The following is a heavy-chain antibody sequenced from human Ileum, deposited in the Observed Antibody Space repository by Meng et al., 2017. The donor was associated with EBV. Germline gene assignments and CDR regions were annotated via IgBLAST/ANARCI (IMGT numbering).Heavy chain of an antibody. CDR3: ARERGGGDRGIQ. CDR1: NGSVSSYGYY. J-gene: IGHJ4*02. D-gene: IGHD2-21*02. V-gene: IGHV4-61*08. Sequence: QVPLPESGPGLVKPSETLSLTCSVSNGSVSSYGYYWTWIRQPPGKGLEWIGYMSYTGSTNYKSTLKSRVTISVDKSKNQFSLKLSSVTAADTAVYYCARERGGGDRGIQWGQGTLVTVSS. CDR2: MSYTGST.